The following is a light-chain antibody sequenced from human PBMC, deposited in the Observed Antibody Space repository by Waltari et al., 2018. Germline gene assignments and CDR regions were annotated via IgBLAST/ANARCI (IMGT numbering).Light chain of an antibody. CDR2: GTS. J-gene: IGKJ4*01. Sequence: GEKATLSLMASQSVTSISFSGYQHKPGQAPRLLIYGTSNRATGIPDRFSGSGFGTDFTLTISRLEPEDFAVYYCQQYDGLVLTFGGGTKVEI. V-gene: IGKV3-20*01. CDR1: QSVTSIS. CDR3: QQYDGLVLT.